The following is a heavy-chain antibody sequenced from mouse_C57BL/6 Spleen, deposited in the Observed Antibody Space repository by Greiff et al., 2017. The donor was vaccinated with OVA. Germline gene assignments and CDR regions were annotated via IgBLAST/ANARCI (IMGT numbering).Heavy chain of an antibody. J-gene: IGHJ4*01. D-gene: IGHD1-1*01. V-gene: IGHV1-19*01. Sequence: VQLQQSGPVLVKPGASVKMSCKASGYTFTDYYMNWVMQSHGKSLEWIGVIIPYNGGTSYNQKFKGQSTFTVDQSASTNYMELTSLTSEDSAGYDCARGAGYYYYAMDYWGQGTSGTVSS. CDR2: IIPYNGGT. CDR3: ARGAGYYYYAMDY. CDR1: GYTFTDYY.